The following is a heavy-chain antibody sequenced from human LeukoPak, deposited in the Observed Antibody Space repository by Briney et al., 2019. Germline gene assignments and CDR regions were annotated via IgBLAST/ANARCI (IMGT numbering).Heavy chain of an antibody. V-gene: IGHV4-39*07. CDR1: GGSISTSNYY. Sequence: ASETLSLTCTVSGGSISTSNYYWGWIRQPPGKGLEWIGNIFYSGSTYYSPSLKSRLIMSVDTSKNQFSLKLSSVTAADTAVYYCAGATVTTPYSHYYYYMDVWGKGTTVTVSS. CDR2: IFYSGST. CDR3: AGATVTTPYSHYYYYMDV. D-gene: IGHD4-17*01. J-gene: IGHJ6*03.